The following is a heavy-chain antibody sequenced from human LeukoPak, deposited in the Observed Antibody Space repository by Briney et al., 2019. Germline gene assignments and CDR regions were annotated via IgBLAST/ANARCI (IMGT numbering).Heavy chain of an antibody. D-gene: IGHD3-16*01. J-gene: IGHJ5*02. V-gene: IGHV4-38-2*01. CDR2: ISHSGNT. CDR3: ARSMISMLKVNWFDP. CDR1: GYSIRSGYS. Sequence: PSETLSLTCSVSGYSIRSGYSWGWIRQPPGKGLEWIGSISHSGNTYYNPSLKSRVTISLDTSTNQFSLKLNSVTAADTAVYFCARSMISMLKVNWFDPWGQGTLVTVSS.